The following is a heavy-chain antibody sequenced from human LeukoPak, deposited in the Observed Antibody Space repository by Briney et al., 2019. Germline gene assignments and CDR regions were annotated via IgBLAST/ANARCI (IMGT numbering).Heavy chain of an antibody. V-gene: IGHV4-38-2*01. CDR2: MHHTGST. CDR1: GYSINSGYH. D-gene: IGHD4-23*01. J-gene: IGHJ4*02. Sequence: SETLSLTCSVSGYSINSGYHWGWIRQPPGKGLEWIAIMHHTGSTHYNPSLQSRVTISINTSKNHFSLKLRSVSAADTAIYYCATSEGGGFFDYWGQGTPVTVSS. CDR3: ATSEGGGFFDY.